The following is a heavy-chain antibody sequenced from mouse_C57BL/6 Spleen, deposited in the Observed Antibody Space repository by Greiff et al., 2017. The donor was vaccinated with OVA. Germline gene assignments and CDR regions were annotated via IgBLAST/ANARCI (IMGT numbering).Heavy chain of an antibody. CDR3: ARTRYPNYYAMDY. V-gene: IGHV1-66*01. D-gene: IGHD1-1*01. J-gene: IGHJ4*01. CDR1: GYSFTSYY. Sequence: VKLQQSGPELVKPGASVKISCKASGYSFTSYYIHWVKQRPGQGLEWIGWIYPGSGNTKYNEKFKGKATLTADTSSSTAYMQLSSLTSEDSAVYYCARTRYPNYYAMDYWGQGTSVTVSS. CDR2: IYPGSGNT.